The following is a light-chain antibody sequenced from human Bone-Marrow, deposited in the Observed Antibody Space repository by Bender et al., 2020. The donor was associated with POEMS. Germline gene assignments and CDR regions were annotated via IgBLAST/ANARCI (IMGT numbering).Light chain of an antibody. CDR3: CSWAGLSTV. CDR2: DVK. Sequence: QSALTQPRSVSGSPGQSVTISCTGTSSDIGGYNYVSWYQQHPGKAPKLMVFDVKKRPSGVPGRFSGSKASNAASPTIAGHQDEEEAHYCCCSWAGLSTVFGRGTKVTVL. CDR1: SSDIGGYNY. V-gene: IGLV2-11*01. J-gene: IGLJ3*02.